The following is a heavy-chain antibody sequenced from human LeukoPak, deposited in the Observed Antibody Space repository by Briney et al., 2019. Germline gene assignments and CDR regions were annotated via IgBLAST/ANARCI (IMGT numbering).Heavy chain of an antibody. Sequence: SETLSLTCTVSGGSISSYYWSWIRQPPGKGLEWIGYIYYSGSTNYNPSLKSRVTISVDTSKNQFSLKLSSVTAADTAVYYCARLTVLYYYDSSGYARYTDAFDIWGQGTMVTVSS. CDR1: GGSISSYY. CDR3: ARLTVLYYYDSSGYARYTDAFDI. CDR2: IYYSGST. D-gene: IGHD3-22*01. J-gene: IGHJ3*02. V-gene: IGHV4-59*01.